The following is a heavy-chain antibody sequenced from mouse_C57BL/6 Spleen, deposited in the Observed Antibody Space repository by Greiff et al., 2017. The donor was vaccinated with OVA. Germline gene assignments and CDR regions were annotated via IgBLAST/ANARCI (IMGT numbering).Heavy chain of an antibody. D-gene: IGHD2-1*01. J-gene: IGHJ4*01. V-gene: IGHV3-6*01. CDR3: AREDYGNSEAMDY. Sequence: EVQVVESGPGLVKPSQSLSLTCSVTGYSITSGYYWNWIRQFPGNKLEWMGYISYDGSNNYNPSLKNRISITRDTSKNQFFLKLNSVTTEDTATYYCAREDYGNSEAMDYWGQGTSVTVSS. CDR2: ISYDGSN. CDR1: GYSITSGYY.